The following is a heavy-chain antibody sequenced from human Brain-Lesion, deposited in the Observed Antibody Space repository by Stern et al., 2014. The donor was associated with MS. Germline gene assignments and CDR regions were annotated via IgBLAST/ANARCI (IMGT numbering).Heavy chain of an antibody. V-gene: IGHV1-2*04. CDR1: GYTFPDSF. CDR3: ARVPGGVFGGMDV. D-gene: IGHD4-23*01. CDR2: TNPYRADT. Sequence: DQLVESGAEVKKPGASVKVSCKASGYTFPDSFMHWVRQAPGQGLEWFGWTNPYRADTKYAQKFQGWVTMTRDSSISTADMELNSLRSDDTAVYYCARVPGGVFGGMDVWGQGTTVT. J-gene: IGHJ6*02.